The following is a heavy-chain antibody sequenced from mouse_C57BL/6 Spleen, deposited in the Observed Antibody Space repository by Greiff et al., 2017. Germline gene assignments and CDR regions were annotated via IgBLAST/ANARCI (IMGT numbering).Heavy chain of an antibody. V-gene: IGHV5-17*01. CDR1: GFTFSDYG. CDR2: ISSGSSTI. CDR3: ARHITTVVADWYFGV. D-gene: IGHD1-1*01. Sequence: EVQGVESGGGLVKPGGSLKLSCAASGFTFSDYGMHWVRQAPEKGLEWVAYISSGSSTIYYADTVKGRFTISRDNAKNTLFLQMTSLRSEDTAMYYCARHITTVVADWYFGVWGTGTTVTVSS. J-gene: IGHJ1*03.